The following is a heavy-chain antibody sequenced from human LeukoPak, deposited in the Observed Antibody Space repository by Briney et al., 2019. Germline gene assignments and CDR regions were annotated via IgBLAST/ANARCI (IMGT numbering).Heavy chain of an antibody. CDR2: FDPEDGET. Sequence: ASVRVSCKVSGYTLTELSMHWVRQAPGKGLEWMGGFDPEDGETIYAQKFQGRVTMTEDTSTDTAYMELSSLRSEDTAVYYCATGSYSSGWYDSDYWGQGTLVTVSS. J-gene: IGHJ4*02. V-gene: IGHV1-24*01. D-gene: IGHD6-19*01. CDR3: ATGSYSSGWYDSDY. CDR1: GYTLTELS.